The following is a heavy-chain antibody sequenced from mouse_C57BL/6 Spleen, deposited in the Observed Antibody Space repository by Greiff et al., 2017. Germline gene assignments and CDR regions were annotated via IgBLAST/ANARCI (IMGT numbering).Heavy chain of an antibody. V-gene: IGHV1-82*01. Sequence: VQLQQSGPELVKPGASVKISCKASGYAFSSSWMNWVKQRPGKGLEWIGRIYPGDGDTNYNGKFKGKATLTADKSSSTAYVQLSSLTSEDSAVYFCARAGYYGMDYWGQGTSVTVSS. J-gene: IGHJ4*01. CDR2: IYPGDGDT. CDR1: GYAFSSSW. CDR3: ARAGYYGMDY.